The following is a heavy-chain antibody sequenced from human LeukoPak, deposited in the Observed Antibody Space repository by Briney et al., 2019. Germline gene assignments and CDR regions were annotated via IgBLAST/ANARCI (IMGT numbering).Heavy chain of an antibody. J-gene: IGHJ4*02. D-gene: IGHD2-21*02. CDR1: GYTFTSYG. Sequence: ASVKVSCKASGYTFTSYGISWVRQAPGQGLEWMGWISAYNGNTNYAQKLQGRVTMTTDTSTSTAYMELRSLRSDDTAVYYCARDQEAYCGGDCYPGAYWGLGTLVTVSS. CDR3: ARDQEAYCGGDCYPGAY. CDR2: ISAYNGNT. V-gene: IGHV1-18*01.